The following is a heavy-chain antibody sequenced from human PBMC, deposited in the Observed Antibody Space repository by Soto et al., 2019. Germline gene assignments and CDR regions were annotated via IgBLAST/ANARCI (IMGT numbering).Heavy chain of an antibody. CDR1: GFTFSNYG. D-gene: IGHD3-16*01. CDR2: ISYSGNDY. J-gene: IGHJ4*02. CDR3: CADGPNYGSFDS. V-gene: IGHV3-30*03. Sequence: GGSLRLSGAACGFTFSNYGIHWVRQAPCKGLEWVAVISYSGNDYHYADSVKGRFTISRDNSKNTLYLKMNSLRAEDTAVYYCCADGPNYGSFDSWGKGVLVT.